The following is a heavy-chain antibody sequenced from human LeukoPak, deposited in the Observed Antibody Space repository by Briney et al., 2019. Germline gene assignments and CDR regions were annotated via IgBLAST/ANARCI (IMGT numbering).Heavy chain of an antibody. D-gene: IGHD6-19*01. J-gene: IGHJ3*02. V-gene: IGHV4-39*02. CDR3: ARDKTEQWLVLEAFDI. CDR2: IYYSGST. CDR1: GGSISSGSYY. Sequence: NPSETLSLTCTVSGGSISSGSYYWGWIRQPPGKGLEWIGGIYYSGSTYYNPSLKSRVTISVDTSKNQFSLKLSSVTAADTAVYYCARDKTEQWLVLEAFDIWGQGTVVTVSS.